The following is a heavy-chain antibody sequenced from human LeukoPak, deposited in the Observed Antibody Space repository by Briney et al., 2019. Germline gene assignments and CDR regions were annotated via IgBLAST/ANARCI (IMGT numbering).Heavy chain of an antibody. CDR3: AKGGYCSGGSCQKTPGYFDY. Sequence: GRSLRLSCAASGFTFSSYGMHWVRQAPGKGLEWVAVISYDGSNKYYADSVKGRFTISRDNSKNTLYLQMNSLRAEDTAVYYCAKGGYCSGGSCQKTPGYFDYWGQGTLVTVSS. CDR2: ISYDGSNK. V-gene: IGHV3-30*18. J-gene: IGHJ4*02. CDR1: GFTFSSYG. D-gene: IGHD2-15*01.